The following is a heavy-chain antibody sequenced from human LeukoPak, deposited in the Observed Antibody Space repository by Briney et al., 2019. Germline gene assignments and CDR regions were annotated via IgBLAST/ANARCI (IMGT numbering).Heavy chain of an antibody. V-gene: IGHV3-74*01. CDR3: ARARGNTYGYFEY. Sequence: GRSLRLSCAASGLTLSGYWMHWVRQAPGKGLVWVSRINGDASSTSYADSVKGRFTISRDNAKSTLYPQMNSLRVEDTAVYYCARARGNTYGYFEYWGQGTLVTVSS. D-gene: IGHD5-18*01. CDR2: INGDASST. J-gene: IGHJ4*02. CDR1: GLTLSGYW.